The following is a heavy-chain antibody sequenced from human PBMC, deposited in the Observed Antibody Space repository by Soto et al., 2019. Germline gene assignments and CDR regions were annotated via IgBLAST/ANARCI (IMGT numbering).Heavy chain of an antibody. V-gene: IGHV3-74*01. CDR3: AKDIKDCSSTSCWQSPPQYYYYYGMDV. Sequence: PGGSLRLSCAASGFTFSTYWMHWIRQVPGKGLEWVSRINSDASHTYYADSVKGRFTISRDNAKNTLHLEMNSLRAEDTAVYYCAKDIKDCSSTSCWQSPPQYYYYYGMDVWGQGTTVTVSS. CDR2: INSDASHT. CDR1: GFTFSTYW. J-gene: IGHJ6*02. D-gene: IGHD2-2*01.